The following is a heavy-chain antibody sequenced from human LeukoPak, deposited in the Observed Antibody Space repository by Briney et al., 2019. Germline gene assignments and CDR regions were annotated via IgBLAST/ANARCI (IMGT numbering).Heavy chain of an antibody. CDR1: GYIFTTYA. Sequence: ASVKVSCKASGYIFTTYAMNWVRQAPGQGLEWMGWINTNTGNPTYAQRFTGRFVFSLDTSVSTAYLQISSLKAEDTAVYYCARGVWFGELFAFDIWGQGTMVTVSS. CDR3: ARGVWFGELFAFDI. D-gene: IGHD3-10*01. V-gene: IGHV7-4-1*02. J-gene: IGHJ3*02. CDR2: INTNTGNP.